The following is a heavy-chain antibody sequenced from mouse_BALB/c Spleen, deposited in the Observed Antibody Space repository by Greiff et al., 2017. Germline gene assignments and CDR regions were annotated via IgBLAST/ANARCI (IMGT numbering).Heavy chain of an antibody. D-gene: IGHD1-1*01. Sequence: QVQLKQPGAELVRPGASVKLSCKASGYTFTSYWINWVKQRPGQGLEWIGNIYPSDSYTNYNQKFKDKATLTVDKSSSTAYMQLSSPTSEDSAVYYCTRSTTVVGNYFDYWGQGTTLTVSS. CDR1: GYTFTSYW. CDR3: TRSTTVVGNYFDY. V-gene: IGHV1-69*02. CDR2: IYPSDSYT. J-gene: IGHJ2*01.